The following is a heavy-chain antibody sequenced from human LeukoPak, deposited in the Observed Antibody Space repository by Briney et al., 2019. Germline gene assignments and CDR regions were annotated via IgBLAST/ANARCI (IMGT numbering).Heavy chain of an antibody. CDR2: IRQDGSEK. Sequence: GGSLRLSCAASGFTFSSYWMSWVRQAPGKGLEWVANIRQDGSEKYYVDSVKGRFTISRNNAKNSLYLQMNSLRAEDTAVYYCARDNYDSSGYYFYWGQGTLVTVSS. CDR1: GFTFSSYW. CDR3: ARDNYDSSGYYFY. J-gene: IGHJ4*02. V-gene: IGHV3-7*01. D-gene: IGHD3-22*01.